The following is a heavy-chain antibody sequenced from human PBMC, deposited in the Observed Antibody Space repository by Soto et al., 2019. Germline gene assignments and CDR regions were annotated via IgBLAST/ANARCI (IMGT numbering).Heavy chain of an antibody. CDR1: GGSISSSSYY. J-gene: IGHJ5*02. CDR2: IYYSGST. CDR3: ASPKIAFYNWFDP. Sequence: QLQLQESGPGLVKPSETLSLTCTVYGGSISSSSYYWGWIRQPPGKGLEWIGSIYYSGSTYYNPSLKSRVTISVDTSKNQFSLKLSSVTAADPAVYYCASPKIAFYNWFDPWGQGTLVTVSS. V-gene: IGHV4-39*01. D-gene: IGHD3-3*02.